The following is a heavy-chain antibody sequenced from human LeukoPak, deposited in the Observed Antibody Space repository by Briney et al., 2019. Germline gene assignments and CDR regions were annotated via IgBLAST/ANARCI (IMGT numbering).Heavy chain of an antibody. V-gene: IGHV1-2*02. CDR1: GYTFTGYY. J-gene: IGHJ4*02. CDR2: INPNSGGT. CDR3: ARGRGVVVITFDY. Sequence: GASVKVSCKASGYTFTGYYMHWVRQATGQGLEWMGWINPNSGGTNYAQKFQGRVTMTRDTSISTAYMELSRPRSDGTAVYYCARGRGVVVITFDYWGQGTLVTVSS. D-gene: IGHD2-15*01.